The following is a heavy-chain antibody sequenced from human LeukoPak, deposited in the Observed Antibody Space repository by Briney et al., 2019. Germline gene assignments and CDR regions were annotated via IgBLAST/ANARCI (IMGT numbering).Heavy chain of an antibody. CDR3: AKRGVVIRVILVGFHKEAYYFDS. Sequence: GGSLRLSCAVSGISLSNFGMRWVRPAPGKGVEWVAGISDSGGRTNYADSVRGRFTISRDNPKNTLYLQMNSLRAEDTAVYFCAKRGVVIRVILVGFHKEAYYFDSWGQGALVTVSS. D-gene: IGHD3-22*01. V-gene: IGHV3-23*01. CDR2: ISDSGGRT. CDR1: GISLSNFG. J-gene: IGHJ4*02.